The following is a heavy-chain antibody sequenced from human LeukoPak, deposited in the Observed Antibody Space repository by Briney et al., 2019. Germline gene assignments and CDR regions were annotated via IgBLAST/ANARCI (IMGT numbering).Heavy chain of an antibody. CDR3: ARDGLWIQNAFDI. J-gene: IGHJ3*02. CDR2: MHYSGST. Sequence: SETLSLTCTVSGGTISSSSYHWGWIRQPPGKGLEWIGSMHYSGSTYYNPSLKSRVTISVDTSKNEFSLKLSSVTAADTAVYYCARDGLWIQNAFDIWGQGTMVTVSA. V-gene: IGHV4-39*07. D-gene: IGHD5-18*01. CDR1: GGTISSSSYH.